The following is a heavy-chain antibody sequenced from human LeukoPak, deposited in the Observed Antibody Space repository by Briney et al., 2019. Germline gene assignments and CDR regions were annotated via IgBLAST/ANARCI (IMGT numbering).Heavy chain of an antibody. Sequence: SETLSLTCAVYGGSFSNYYWTWIRQPPGKGLEWIGEINHSGSTNYNPSLKSRVTISVDTSKNQFSLKLSSVTAADTAVYYCARAAYGDSDFDYWGQGTLVTVSS. V-gene: IGHV4-34*01. J-gene: IGHJ4*02. D-gene: IGHD4-17*01. CDR3: ARAAYGDSDFDY. CDR1: GGSFSNYY. CDR2: INHSGST.